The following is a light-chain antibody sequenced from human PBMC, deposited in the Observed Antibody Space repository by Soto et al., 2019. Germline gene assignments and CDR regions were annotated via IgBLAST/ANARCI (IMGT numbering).Light chain of an antibody. CDR3: QQSYSTPRT. CDR2: AAS. J-gene: IGKJ1*01. Sequence: DIQMTQSPSSLSASVGDRVTITCRASQSISSYLNWYQQKPGKAPKFLIYAASSLQSGVPSRFSGSGSRTDFTLTISSLQPEDFATYYCQQSYSTPRTFGQGTKVDIK. V-gene: IGKV1-39*01. CDR1: QSISSY.